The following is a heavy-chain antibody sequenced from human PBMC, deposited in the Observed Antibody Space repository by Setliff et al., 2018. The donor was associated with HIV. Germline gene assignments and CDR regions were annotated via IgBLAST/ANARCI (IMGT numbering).Heavy chain of an antibody. Sequence: QPGGSLRLSCAASGFTFSSYEINWVRQAPGKGLEWVSYISSSGRTIYYGDSVKGRFTISRDNAKNSLYLQMNSLRAEDTAVYYCARDRKAAMVGSDAFDIWGQGTMVTVSS. CDR1: GFTFSSYE. V-gene: IGHV3-48*03. J-gene: IGHJ3*02. CDR2: ISSSGRTI. D-gene: IGHD5-18*01. CDR3: ARDRKAAMVGSDAFDI.